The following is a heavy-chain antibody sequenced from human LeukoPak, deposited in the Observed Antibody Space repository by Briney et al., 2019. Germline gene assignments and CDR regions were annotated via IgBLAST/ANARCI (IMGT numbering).Heavy chain of an antibody. CDR1: GFTFSSYG. CDR3: AKLPLYYYGSGSYYSDY. CDR2: ISGSGGST. J-gene: IGHJ4*02. V-gene: IGHV3-23*01. D-gene: IGHD3-10*01. Sequence: GGSLRLSCAASGFTFSSYGMHWVRQAPGKGLEWVSAISGSGGSTYYADSVKGRFTISRDNSKNTLYLQMNSLRAEDTAVYYCAKLPLYYYGSGSYYSDYWGQGTLVTVSS.